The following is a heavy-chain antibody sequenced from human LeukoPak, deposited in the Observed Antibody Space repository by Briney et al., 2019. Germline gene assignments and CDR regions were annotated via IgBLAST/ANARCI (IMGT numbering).Heavy chain of an antibody. D-gene: IGHD2-21*01. CDR3: VRVDHSLGKTYFDY. J-gene: IGHJ4*02. CDR2: ISSSSSFM. CDR1: GFTFSTYD. V-gene: IGHV3-21*01. Sequence: PGGSLRLSCAASGFTFSTYDLNWVRQAPGQGLEWVSSISSSSSFMYYADSVKGRLTISRDNAKNALYLQMNSLRAEDTAVYYCVRVDHSLGKTYFDYWGQGTLVTVSS.